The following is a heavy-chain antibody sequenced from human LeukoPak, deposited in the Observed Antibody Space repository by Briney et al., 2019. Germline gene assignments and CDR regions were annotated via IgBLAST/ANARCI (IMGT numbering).Heavy chain of an antibody. CDR3: ARDHCSSASCYVGIGGWFDP. CDR1: GYNFSSYG. J-gene: IGHJ5*02. V-gene: IGHV1-18*01. D-gene: IGHD2-2*01. Sequence: ASVKVSCKASGYNFSSYGISWVRQAPGQGLEWMGWISGYNGNTNYVQKFQGRVTMTTDTSTSTTYMELRRLRSDDTAVYYCARDHCSSASCYVGIGGWFDPWGQGTLVTVSS. CDR2: ISGYNGNT.